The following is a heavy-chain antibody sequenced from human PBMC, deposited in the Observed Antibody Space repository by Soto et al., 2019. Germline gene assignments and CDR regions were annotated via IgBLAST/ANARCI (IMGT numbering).Heavy chain of an antibody. J-gene: IGHJ6*02. CDR3: AREGGDHIVATLLSYYYYYCMGV. D-gene: IGHD5-12*01. CDR2: TNPSVGST. Sequence: ASVKVSCKASGYTFTSYDIHWVRQAPGQGLEWMGITNPSVGSTSYAQKFQGRVTMTRDTSTSTVYMELSSLRSEHTAVYYCAREGGDHIVATLLSYYYYYCMGVWGQGTTVTVSS. V-gene: IGHV1-46*01. CDR1: GYTFTSYD.